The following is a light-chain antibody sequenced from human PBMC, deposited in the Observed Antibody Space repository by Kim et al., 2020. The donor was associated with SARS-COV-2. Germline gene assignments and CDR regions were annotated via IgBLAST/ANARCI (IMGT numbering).Light chain of an antibody. J-gene: IGLJ3*02. V-gene: IGLV6-57*03. CDR3: QSYDDNIQV. CDR1: SGSIASNY. Sequence: GKTVTISCTRSSGSIASNYVQWYQQRPGSVPTILIYEDDQRSSGVSDRISGFIDRSSNSASLSISGLKTEDEADYYCQSYDDNIQVFGGGTQLTVL. CDR2: EDD.